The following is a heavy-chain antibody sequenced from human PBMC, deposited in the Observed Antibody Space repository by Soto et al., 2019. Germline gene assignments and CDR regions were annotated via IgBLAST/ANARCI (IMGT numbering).Heavy chain of an antibody. J-gene: IGHJ6*02. Sequence: SVKVSCKPSARTFSSYAISWVRQAPGQGLEWLGGIIPIFGTANSAQRFQGRVTSTADKSTTTAYMELSSLRWEDPAVYYCASGRYCSGCRCHYYYSGMDVSGPGTTVTVSS. CDR1: ARTFSSYA. D-gene: IGHD2-15*01. CDR3: ASGRYCSGCRCHYYYSGMDV. CDR2: IIPIFGTA. V-gene: IGHV1-69*06.